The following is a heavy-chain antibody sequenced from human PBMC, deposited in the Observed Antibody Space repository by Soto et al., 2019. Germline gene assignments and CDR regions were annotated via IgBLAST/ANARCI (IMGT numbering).Heavy chain of an antibody. Sequence: GDSVQVSCAASGDPFTAHYIHWLRQAPGQGFAWMGWINPKSGGTNYPQKFQGRVTMTRDTSLSTVYMTLTRLTSDDTAVYYCARVLSKGGGSAGLDYSGRGCPVTVSS. V-gene: IGHV1-2*02. D-gene: IGHD1-26*01. CDR2: INPKSGGT. CDR1: GDPFTAHY. CDR3: ARVLSKGGGSAGLDY. J-gene: IGHJ4*02.